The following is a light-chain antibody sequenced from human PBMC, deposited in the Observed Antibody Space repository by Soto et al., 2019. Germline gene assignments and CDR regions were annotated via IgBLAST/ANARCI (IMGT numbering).Light chain of an antibody. V-gene: IGKV3-15*01. CDR3: QQYTNWPPNT. CDR1: QRVYSN. Sequence: EILMTQSPDTLSVSPWESATLSCRASQRVYSNLAWYQQRPGQAPRLLIYGASTRATGVPARFSGRGSGTEFTLTISSLQSEGFAVYYCQQYTNWPPNTFGQGTRLEI. J-gene: IGKJ5*01. CDR2: GAS.